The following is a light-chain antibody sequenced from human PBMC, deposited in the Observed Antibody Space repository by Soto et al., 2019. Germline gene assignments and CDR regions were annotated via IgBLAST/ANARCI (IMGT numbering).Light chain of an antibody. CDR3: HQYNSYSEA. Sequence: ETVMTQSPVTLSVSPGDTATLSCRASQRVSSHLAWYQQKPGQAPRLLIYAASTRATGIPVRFSGSGSETEFTLTIRSLQSEDFALYYCHQYNSYSEAFGQGTKVDIK. CDR1: QRVSSH. CDR2: AAS. J-gene: IGKJ1*01. V-gene: IGKV3-15*01.